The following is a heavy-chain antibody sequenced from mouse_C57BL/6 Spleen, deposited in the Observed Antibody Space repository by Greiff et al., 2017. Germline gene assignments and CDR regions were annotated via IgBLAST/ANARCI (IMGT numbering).Heavy chain of an antibody. CDR2: IDPKRGGT. CDR1: GYPFTSYW. D-gene: IGHD2-3*01. Sequence: VQLQQPGAELVKPGASVKLSCKASGYPFTSYWMHWVKQRPGRGREWIGRIDPKRGGTKYNEKFKSKATLTGDKPSSTAYMQLSSLTSEDSAVYYCARHDGYYDYFDDWGQGTTLTVSS. CDR3: ARHDGYYDYFDD. J-gene: IGHJ2*01. V-gene: IGHV1-72*01.